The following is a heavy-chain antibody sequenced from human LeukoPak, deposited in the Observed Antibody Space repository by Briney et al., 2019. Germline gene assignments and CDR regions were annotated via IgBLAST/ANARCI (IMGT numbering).Heavy chain of an antibody. V-gene: IGHV3-48*01. J-gene: IGHJ4*02. CDR1: GFTFSSYS. D-gene: IGHD2-2*01. CDR2: ISSTSSTI. CDR3: ARPAYCSSASCYLHSDY. Sequence: GGSLRLSCAASGFTFSSYSMNWVRQAPGKGLEWVSYISSTSSTIYYVDSVKGRFTISRVNAKNSLYLQMNSLRAEDTAVYYCARPAYCSSASCYLHSDYWGRGTLVTVSS.